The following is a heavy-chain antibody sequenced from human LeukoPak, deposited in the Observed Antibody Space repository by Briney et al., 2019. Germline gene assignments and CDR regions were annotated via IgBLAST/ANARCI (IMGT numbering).Heavy chain of an antibody. Sequence: GESLKISCKGSGYSFSSYWIGWVRQMPGKGLEWMGIIYPGDSDTRYSPSFQGQVTISADKSISTAYLQWSSLKASDTAMYYCARLRLTTTDAFDIWGQGTMVTVSS. V-gene: IGHV5-51*01. CDR3: ARLRLTTTDAFDI. D-gene: IGHD4/OR15-4a*01. J-gene: IGHJ3*02. CDR1: GYSFSSYW. CDR2: IYPGDSDT.